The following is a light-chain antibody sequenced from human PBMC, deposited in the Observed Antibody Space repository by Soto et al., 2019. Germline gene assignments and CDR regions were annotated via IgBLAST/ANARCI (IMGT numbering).Light chain of an antibody. Sequence: QSVLTQPASVSGSPGQSITISCTGASSDVGGYNYVSWYQQHPGKAPKLMIYEVSNRPSGVSSRFSGSKSGNTASLTISGLQSEDEADYYCSSYTDSRTYVFGTGTNFTVL. V-gene: IGLV2-14*01. CDR1: SSDVGGYNY. J-gene: IGLJ1*01. CDR3: SSYTDSRTYV. CDR2: EVS.